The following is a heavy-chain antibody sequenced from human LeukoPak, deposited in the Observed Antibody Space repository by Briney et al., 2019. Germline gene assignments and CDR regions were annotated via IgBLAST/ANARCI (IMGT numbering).Heavy chain of an antibody. CDR2: ISWNSGSI. CDR3: AKAFSVAGPNWFDP. Sequence: GRSLRLSCAASGFTFYDYAMHWVRQAPGKGLEWVSGISWNSGSIGYADSVKGRFTISRDNAKNSLYLQMNSLRAEDTALYYCAKAFSVAGPNWFDPWGQGTLVTVSS. J-gene: IGHJ5*02. D-gene: IGHD6-19*01. V-gene: IGHV3-9*01. CDR1: GFTFYDYA.